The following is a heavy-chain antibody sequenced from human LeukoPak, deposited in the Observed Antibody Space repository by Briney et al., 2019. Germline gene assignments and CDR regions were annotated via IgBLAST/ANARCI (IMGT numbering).Heavy chain of an antibody. D-gene: IGHD3-22*01. CDR2: IYYSGST. CDR1: GGSIRSSTYY. V-gene: IGHV4-39*02. Sequence: SETLSLTCTVSGGSIRSSTYYWGWIRQPPGKGLEWIGSIYYSGSTYYNPSLKSRLTMSVDTSKNQLSLKLSSVTAADTAVYYCARDDYYDSSGYYHWGQGTLVTVSS. J-gene: IGHJ1*01. CDR3: ARDDYYDSSGYYH.